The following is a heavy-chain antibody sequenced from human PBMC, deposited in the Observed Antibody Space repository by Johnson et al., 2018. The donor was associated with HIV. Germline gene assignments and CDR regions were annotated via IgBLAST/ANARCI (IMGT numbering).Heavy chain of an antibody. J-gene: IGHJ3*02. CDR1: GFTFSSYA. CDR3: ARDHGIVYADAFDI. V-gene: IGHV3-30-3*01. CDR2: ISYDGSNK. D-gene: IGHD1-26*01. Sequence: QVQLVESGGGVVQPGRSLRLSCAASGFTFSSYAMHWVRQAPGKGLEWVAVISYDGSNKYYADSVKGRFTNSRDNSKNTLYLQMNSLRAEDTDVYYCARDHGIVYADAFDIWGQGTMVTVSS.